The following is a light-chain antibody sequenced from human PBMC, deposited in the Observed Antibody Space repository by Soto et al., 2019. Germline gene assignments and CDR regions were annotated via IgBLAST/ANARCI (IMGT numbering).Light chain of an antibody. Sequence: EIVLTQSPGTLSLSPGERATLSCRASQSVSSSYLAWYQQKPGQAPRLLIYGASSRATGIPDRFSGSGSGTDFTLTISRLEPEDFAVYYCQQYGSSRPITFGQGTRLAIK. J-gene: IGKJ5*01. V-gene: IGKV3-20*01. CDR3: QQYGSSRPIT. CDR1: QSVSSSY. CDR2: GAS.